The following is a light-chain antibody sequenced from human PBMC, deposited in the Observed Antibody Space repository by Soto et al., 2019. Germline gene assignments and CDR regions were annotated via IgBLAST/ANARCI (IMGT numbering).Light chain of an antibody. J-gene: IGKJ1*01. CDR3: QQYDGFLRT. Sequence: DIQMTQSPSTLSASVGDRVTITCRASQSIGTWLAWYQQKPGTAPKLLIYKASDLEIGVPSRFSGSGSGTQFTLTISSLQPEDSATNYCQQYDGFLRTFGQGTKVDIK. CDR1: QSIGTW. CDR2: KAS. V-gene: IGKV1-5*03.